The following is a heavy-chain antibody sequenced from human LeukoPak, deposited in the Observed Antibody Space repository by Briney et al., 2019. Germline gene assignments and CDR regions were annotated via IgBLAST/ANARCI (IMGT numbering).Heavy chain of an antibody. CDR2: IYPGDSDT. CDR3: ARQDCSSTSCRYGMDV. V-gene: IGHV5-51*01. J-gene: IGHJ6*02. Sequence: GESLEISFKASGYSFTSYWIGWVRPMPGKGLEWMGIIYPGDSDTRYSPSFQGQVTISADKSISTAYLQWSSLKASDTAMYYCARQDCSSTSCRYGMDVWGQGTTVTVSS. CDR1: GYSFTSYW. D-gene: IGHD2-2*01.